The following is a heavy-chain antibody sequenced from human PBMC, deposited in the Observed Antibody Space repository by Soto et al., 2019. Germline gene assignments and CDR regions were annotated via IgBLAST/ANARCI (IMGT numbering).Heavy chain of an antibody. J-gene: IGHJ4*02. D-gene: IGHD1-7*01. CDR3: ARGGVRGTTSRGQVYN. Sequence: QVQVVESGGGLVKPGGSLRLSCAASGFTFSDYYMNWIRQAPGKGLEWVSYISSSSDYTKYADSVKGRFTISRDNAKSSLYLQMNSLRAEDTAGDYCARGGVRGTTSRGQVYNWGQGTLVTVSS. CDR1: GFTFSDYY. V-gene: IGHV3-11*06. CDR2: ISSSSDYT.